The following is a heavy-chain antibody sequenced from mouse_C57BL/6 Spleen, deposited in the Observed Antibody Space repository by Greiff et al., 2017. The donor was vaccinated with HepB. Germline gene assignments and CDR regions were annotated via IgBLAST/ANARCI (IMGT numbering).Heavy chain of an antibody. Sequence: QVHVKQSGPELVKPGASVKISCKASGYAFSSSWMNWVKQRPGKGLEWIGRIYPGDGDTNYNGKFKGKATLTADKSSSTAYMQLSILTSEDSAVYFCASPGGSGAWFAYWGQGTLVTVSA. CDR1: GYAFSSSW. CDR2: IYPGDGDT. D-gene: IGHD1-1*01. J-gene: IGHJ3*01. CDR3: ASPGGSGAWFAY. V-gene: IGHV1-82*01.